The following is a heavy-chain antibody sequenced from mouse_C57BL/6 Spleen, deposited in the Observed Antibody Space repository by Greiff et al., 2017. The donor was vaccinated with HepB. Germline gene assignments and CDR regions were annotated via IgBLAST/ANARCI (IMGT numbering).Heavy chain of an antibody. D-gene: IGHD2-5*01. V-gene: IGHV2-5*01. CDR1: GFSLTSYG. CDR3: AQEGYSNYGYFDV. CDR2: IWRGGST. Sequence: QVQLQQSGPGLVQPSQSLSITCTVSGFSLTSYGVHWVRQSPGKGLEWLGVIWRGGSTDYNAAFMSRLSITKDNSKSQVFFKMNSLQADDTAIYYCAQEGYSNYGYFDVWGTGTTVTVSS. J-gene: IGHJ1*03.